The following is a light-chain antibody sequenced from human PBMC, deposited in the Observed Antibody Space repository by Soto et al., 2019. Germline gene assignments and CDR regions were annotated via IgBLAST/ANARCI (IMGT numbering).Light chain of an antibody. CDR3: QQYDDYPPLI. CDR2: GAS. CDR1: RNINRK. J-gene: IGKJ4*01. Sequence: EIVMTQSPATLSVSPGERATLSCRASRNINRKLAWYQQKPGQAPRLLISGASTRATGIPARFSGSGSGTEFTLTISGLQSEDFAVYYCQQYDDYPPLIFGGGTKVEIK. V-gene: IGKV3-15*01.